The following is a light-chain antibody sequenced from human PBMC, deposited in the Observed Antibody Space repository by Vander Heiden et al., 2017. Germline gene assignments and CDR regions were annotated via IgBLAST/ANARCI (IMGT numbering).Light chain of an antibody. CDR1: PSDSSY. V-gene: IGKV3-11*01. Sequence: EIVLTQSPATLSLSPGERATLSCRASPSDSSYLAWYQQKPGQAPRLLIYDASNRATGIPARFSGSGSGTDFTLTISSLEPEDFAVYYCQQRSNWPPGMYTFGQGTKLEIK. J-gene: IGKJ2*01. CDR3: QQRSNWPPGMYT. CDR2: DAS.